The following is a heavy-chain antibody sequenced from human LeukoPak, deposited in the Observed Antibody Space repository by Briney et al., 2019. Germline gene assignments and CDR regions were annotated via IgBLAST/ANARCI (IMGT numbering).Heavy chain of an antibody. V-gene: IGHV1-2*02. CDR1: GYTFTGYY. Sequence: ASVKVSFKASGYTFTGYYMHWVRQAPGQGLEWMGWINPNIGSTNYAQKFQGRVTMTRDTSISTAYMELSRLTSDDTAVYYCARQKTQEDWFDPWGPGTLVTVSS. CDR2: INPNIGST. J-gene: IGHJ5*02. CDR3: ARQKTQEDWFDP.